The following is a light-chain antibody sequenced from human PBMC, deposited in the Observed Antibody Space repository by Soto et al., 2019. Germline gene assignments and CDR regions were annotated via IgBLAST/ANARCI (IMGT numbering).Light chain of an antibody. J-gene: IGLJ1*01. CDR1: KNDVGFYDF. CDR2: EVV. V-gene: IGLV2-8*01. CDR3: TSYAGSNTYV. Sequence: QSVLTQPPSASGSPGQSVTISCTGTKNDVGFYDFVSWYQHHPGKAPRLIIYEVVQRPSGVPDRFSGSKSGNTASLTVSGLQAADEADYFCTSYAGSNTYVFGSGTKLTVL.